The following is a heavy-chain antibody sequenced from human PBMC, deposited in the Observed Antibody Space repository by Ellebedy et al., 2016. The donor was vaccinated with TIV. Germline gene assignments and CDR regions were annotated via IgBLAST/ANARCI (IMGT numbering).Heavy chain of an antibody. CDR2: IGISPGNI. D-gene: IGHD6-13*01. J-gene: IGHJ4*02. Sequence: GGSLRLXXAASGFTFTSYPLNWVRQAPGKGLEWVSGIGISPGNIYYADSVKGRFTISRDNARNSLYLQMNSLRDEDTAVYYCVRGDPLVLGYWGQGTLVTVSS. CDR3: VRGDPLVLGY. V-gene: IGHV3-48*02. CDR1: GFTFTSYP.